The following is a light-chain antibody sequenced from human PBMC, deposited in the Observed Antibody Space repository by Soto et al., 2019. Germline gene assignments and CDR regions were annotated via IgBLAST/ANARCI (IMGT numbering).Light chain of an antibody. Sequence: QLVLTQSSSASASLGSSVKLTCTLSSGHSSYIIAWHQQQPGKAPRYLMKLEGSGSYNKGSGVPDRFSGSSSGADRYLTISNLQSEDEADYYCETWDSSNWVIGGGTKVTVL. J-gene: IGLJ3*02. CDR3: ETWDSSNWV. CDR1: SGHSSYI. V-gene: IGLV4-60*03. CDR2: LEGSGSY.